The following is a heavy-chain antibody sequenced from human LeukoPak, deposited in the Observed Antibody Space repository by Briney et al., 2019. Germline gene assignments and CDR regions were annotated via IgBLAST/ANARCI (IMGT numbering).Heavy chain of an antibody. CDR1: GGSISSYY. D-gene: IGHD6-19*01. J-gene: IGHJ5*02. CDR3: ARSGSGWYEGWFDP. CDR2: IYYSGST. V-gene: IGHV4-59*01. Sequence: SETLSLTCTVSGGSISSYYWSWIRQPPGKGLEWIGYIYYSGSTNYNPSLKSRVTISVDTSKNQSSLKLSSVTAADTAVYYCARSGSGWYEGWFDPWGQGTLVTVSS.